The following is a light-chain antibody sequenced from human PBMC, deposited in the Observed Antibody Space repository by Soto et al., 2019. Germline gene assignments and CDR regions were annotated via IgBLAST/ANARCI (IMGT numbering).Light chain of an antibody. CDR1: SRDVGGYNY. CDR3: SSYTSSSTRV. CDR2: EVS. J-gene: IGLJ1*01. Sequence: QSVLTQPASVSGSPGQSITISCTGTSRDVGGYNYVSWYQHHPGKAPELMIFEVSNRPSGVSHRFSGSKSGNTASLTISGLQTEDEGDYYCSSYTSSSTRVFGTGTKVTVL. V-gene: IGLV2-14*01.